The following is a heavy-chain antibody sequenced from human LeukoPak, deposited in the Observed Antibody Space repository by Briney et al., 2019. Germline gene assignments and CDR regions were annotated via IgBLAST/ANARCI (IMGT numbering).Heavy chain of an antibody. CDR1: GFTFSSYA. V-gene: IGHV3-23*01. CDR3: AKDSSVLVAADDY. J-gene: IGHJ4*02. Sequence: GGSLRLSCAASGFTFSSYAMGWVRQAPGKGLEWVSAISGSGGSTYYADSVKGRFTISRDNSRDTLYLQMNSLRAEDTAVYYRAKDSSVLVAADDYWGQGTLVTVSS. CDR2: ISGSGGST. D-gene: IGHD2-8*02.